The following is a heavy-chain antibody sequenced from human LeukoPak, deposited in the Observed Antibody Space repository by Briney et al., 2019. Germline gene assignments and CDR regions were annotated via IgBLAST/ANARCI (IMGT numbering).Heavy chain of an antibody. V-gene: IGHV3-21*01. J-gene: IGHJ4*02. D-gene: IGHD6-6*01. CDR3: ARGGSSGDY. CDR2: ISSSSSYI. CDR1: GFTFSSHS. Sequence: GGSLRLSCAASGFTFSSHSMNWVRQAPGKGLEWVSSISSSSSYIYYADSVRGRFTISRDNAKNSLYLQMNSLRAEDTAVYYCARGGSSGDYWGQGTLVTVSS.